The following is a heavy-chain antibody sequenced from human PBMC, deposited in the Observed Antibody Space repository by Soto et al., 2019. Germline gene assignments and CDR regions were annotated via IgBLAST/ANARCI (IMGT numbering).Heavy chain of an antibody. V-gene: IGHV1-2*04. CDR3: ARDFYPWGSYYYYGMDV. CDR2: INPNSGGT. Sequence: GASVKVSCKASGYTFTGYYMHWVRQAPGQGLEWMGWINPNSGGTNYAQKFQGWVTMTRDTSISTAYMELSRLRSDDTAVYYCARDFYPWGSYYYYGMDVWGQGTAVTVSS. J-gene: IGHJ6*02. CDR1: GYTFTGYY. D-gene: IGHD7-27*01.